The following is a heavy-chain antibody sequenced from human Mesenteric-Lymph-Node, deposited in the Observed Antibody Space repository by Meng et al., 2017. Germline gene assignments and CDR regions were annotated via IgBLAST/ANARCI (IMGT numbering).Heavy chain of an antibody. V-gene: IGHV1-2*06. CDR3: ARRGAMVRGVRGMDV. CDR1: GYTFTGYY. CDR2: INPNSGGT. D-gene: IGHD3-10*01. Sequence: ASVKVSCKASGYTFTGYYMHWVRQAPGQGLEWMGRINPNSGGTNYAQKFQGRVTMTRDTSISTAYMELSRLRSEDTAVYYCARRGAMVRGVRGMDVWGQGTTVTVSS. J-gene: IGHJ6*02.